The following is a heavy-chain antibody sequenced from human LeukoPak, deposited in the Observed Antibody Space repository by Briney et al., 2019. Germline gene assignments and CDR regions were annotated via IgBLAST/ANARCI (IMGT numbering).Heavy chain of an antibody. CDR2: IYSGGST. CDR1: GFTVSSNY. J-gene: IGHJ4*02. Sequence: PGGSLRLSCAASGFTVSSNYVSWVRQAPGKGLEWVSVIYSGGSTYYADSVKGRFTISRDNSKNTLYLQMNSLRAEDTAVYYCARDIPYDFWSGYYTHWGQGTLVTVSS. CDR3: ARDIPYDFWSGYYTH. V-gene: IGHV3-66*02. D-gene: IGHD3-3*01.